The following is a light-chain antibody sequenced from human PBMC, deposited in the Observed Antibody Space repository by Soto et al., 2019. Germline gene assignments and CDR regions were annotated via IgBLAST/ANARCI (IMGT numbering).Light chain of an antibody. CDR3: QQRRTWPT. Sequence: EILLTQSPPTLSGSPGERSTLSCRASQNVSSNLAWFQQKPGQAPRLLIFAASTRATGTPARFSGSGSGTAFTLTISSLEPEDCALYYCQQRRTWPTFGQGTRMEIK. J-gene: IGKJ5*01. V-gene: IGKV3-11*01. CDR1: QNVSSN. CDR2: AAS.